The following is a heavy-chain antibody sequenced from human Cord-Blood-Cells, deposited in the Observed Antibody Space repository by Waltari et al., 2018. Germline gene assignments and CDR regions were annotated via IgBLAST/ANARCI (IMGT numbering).Heavy chain of an antibody. V-gene: IGHV4-34*01. CDR3: ARGGSSSSLAFDI. J-gene: IGHJ3*02. Sequence: QVQLQQWGAGMLKPSETLFLTCAVLGGSFSGYYWTWIGQPPGKGLEWIGEINHSGSTNYNPSLKSRVTISVDTSKNQFSLKLSSVTAADTAVYYCARGGSSSSLAFDIWGQGTMVTVSS. D-gene: IGHD6-6*01. CDR2: INHSGST. CDR1: GGSFSGYY.